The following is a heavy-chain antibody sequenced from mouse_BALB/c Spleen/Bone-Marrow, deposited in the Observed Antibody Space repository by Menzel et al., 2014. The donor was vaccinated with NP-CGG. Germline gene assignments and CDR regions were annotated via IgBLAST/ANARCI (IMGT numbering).Heavy chain of an antibody. V-gene: IGHV1-9*01. J-gene: IGHJ1*01. Sequence: VQLQQSGAELMKPGASVKISCKVTGYTFSRYWIEWVKQRPGHGLEWIGEILPGSGSTNYNEKFKGKATFTADTSSNTAYMQLSSLTSEDSAVYYCARWGYGSSYVGYFDVWGAGTTVTVSS. CDR3: ARWGYGSSYVGYFDV. CDR2: ILPGSGST. D-gene: IGHD1-1*01. CDR1: GYTFSRYW.